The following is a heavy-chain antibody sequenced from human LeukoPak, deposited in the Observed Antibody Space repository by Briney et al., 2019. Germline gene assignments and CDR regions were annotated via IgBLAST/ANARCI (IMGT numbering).Heavy chain of an antibody. Sequence: GGSLRLSCAASGFSFSSYEMNWVRQAPGKGLEWTSCISSSGTSTYYADSVRGRFTISRDNAKNSLYLQMNSLRAEDTAVYYCTRNDSSGIDYWGQGTLVTVSS. J-gene: IGHJ4*02. D-gene: IGHD3-22*01. CDR3: TRNDSSGIDY. CDR1: GFSFSSYE. CDR2: ISSSGTST. V-gene: IGHV3-48*03.